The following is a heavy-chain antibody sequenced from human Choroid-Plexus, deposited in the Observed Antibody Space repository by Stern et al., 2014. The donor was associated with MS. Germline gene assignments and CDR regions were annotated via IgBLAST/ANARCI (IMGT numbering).Heavy chain of an antibody. J-gene: IGHJ6*02. CDR1: GGSFSGYY. CDR2: IDLCGDP. D-gene: IGHD2-2*01. CDR3: VRERCINTRCYGGRFGYYYYGMDV. V-gene: IGHV4-34*01. Sequence: QVQLQQWGAGLLKPSETLSLTCAVYGGSFSGYYWSWIRQSPGKGLEWIGEIDLCGDPNYNPSLTSRLTISVETSKNHLSLNRSAVTAADTAIYYCVRERCINTRCYGGRFGYYYYGMDVWGQGTTVTVSS.